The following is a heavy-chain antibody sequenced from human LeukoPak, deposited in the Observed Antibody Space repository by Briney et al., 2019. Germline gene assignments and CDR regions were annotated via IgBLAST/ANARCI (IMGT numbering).Heavy chain of an antibody. V-gene: IGHV4-4*07. CDR1: GGSISSYY. Sequence: SETLSLTCTVSGGSISSYYWSWIRQPAGKGLEWIGRIYTSGSTDYNPSLKSRVTMSVDTSKNQFSLKLSSVTAADTAVYYCARVYCSSTSCYGGYFDYWGQGTLVTVSS. CDR3: ARVYCSSTSCYGGYFDY. CDR2: IYTSGST. J-gene: IGHJ4*02. D-gene: IGHD2-2*01.